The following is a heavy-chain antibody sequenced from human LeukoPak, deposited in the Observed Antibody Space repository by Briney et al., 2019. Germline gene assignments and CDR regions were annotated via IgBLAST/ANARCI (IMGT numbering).Heavy chain of an antibody. CDR2: IRTGGYI. Sequence: GGSLRLSCAASGFFSPHSLNWVRQAPGEGVEWLSSIRTGGYIHYAESTKGRFIISRDNARDSLYLQMNSLSAEDTAIYYCAGALCSGGSCYSFNYWGQGTLVTVPS. CDR1: GFFSPHS. J-gene: IGHJ4*02. D-gene: IGHD2-15*01. CDR3: AGALCSGGSCYSFNY. V-gene: IGHV3-21*01.